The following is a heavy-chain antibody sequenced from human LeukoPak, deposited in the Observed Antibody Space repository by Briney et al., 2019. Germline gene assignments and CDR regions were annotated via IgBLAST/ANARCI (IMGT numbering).Heavy chain of an antibody. Sequence: PSETLSLTCTVSGYSISSGYYWGWIRQPPGKGLEWIGSIYHSGSTYYNPSLKSRVTISVDTSKNQFSLKLSSVTAADMAVYYCARGRSTYYYDSSGYYEDYWGQGTLVTVSS. D-gene: IGHD3-22*01. CDR3: ARGRSTYYYDSSGYYEDY. J-gene: IGHJ4*02. CDR1: GYSISSGYY. CDR2: IYHSGST. V-gene: IGHV4-38-2*02.